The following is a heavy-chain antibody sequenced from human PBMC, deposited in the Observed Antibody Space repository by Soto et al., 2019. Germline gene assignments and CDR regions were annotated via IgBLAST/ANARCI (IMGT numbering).Heavy chain of an antibody. CDR3: ATEPRLLIWFGELHH. CDR1: GGSISSPNFY. D-gene: IGHD3-10*01. V-gene: IGHV4-31*02. CDR2: IYYNGTT. J-gene: IGHJ1*01. Sequence: PSETLCFTWTVSGGSISSPNFYWCWIRQHPGKGLEWIGHIYYNGTTYYNPTLKSRVSISVDTSKNQFSLKLSSVTAADTSVYYCATEPRLLIWFGELHHWGQGTLVT.